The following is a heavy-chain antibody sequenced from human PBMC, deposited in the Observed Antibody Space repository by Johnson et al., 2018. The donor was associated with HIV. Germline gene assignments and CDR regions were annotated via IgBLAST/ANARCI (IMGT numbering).Heavy chain of an antibody. D-gene: IGHD2-15*01. Sequence: VRLVESGGGLVQPGGSLRLSCAASGFTFSSYWMSWVRQAPGKGLEWVANIKQDGSDKYYADSVKGRFTISRDNSKNTLYLQMNSLRAEDTAVYYCASRPGGDFCSGGSCRPNPYDGFDIWGQGTKVTVSS. CDR1: GFTFSSYW. J-gene: IGHJ3*02. CDR3: ASRPGGDFCSGGSCRPNPYDGFDI. CDR2: IKQDGSDK. V-gene: IGHV3-7*02.